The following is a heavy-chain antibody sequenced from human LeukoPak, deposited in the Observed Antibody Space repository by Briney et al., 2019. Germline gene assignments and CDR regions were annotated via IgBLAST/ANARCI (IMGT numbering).Heavy chain of an antibody. D-gene: IGHD2-15*01. Sequence: ESGPTLVKSTQTLTLTCTFSGFSLTTRDMRVSWIRQPPGKALEWLSRIDWDDDKFYSTSLKTRLTISKGTSKTQVALTMPNMDPVDPATYYCARMGRGGSHHLDPWGQGTLVTVSS. CDR1: GFSLTTRDMR. CDR2: IDWDDDK. V-gene: IGHV2-70*04. J-gene: IGHJ5*02. CDR3: ARMGRGGSHHLDP.